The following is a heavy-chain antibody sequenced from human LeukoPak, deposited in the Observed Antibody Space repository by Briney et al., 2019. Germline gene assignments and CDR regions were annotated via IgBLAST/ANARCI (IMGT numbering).Heavy chain of an antibody. Sequence: PGGSLRPSCAASGFTFSSYAMHWVRQAPGKGLEWVAVISYDGSNKYYADSVKGRFTISRDNSKNTLYLQMNSLRAEDTAVYYCARAFYGDYIGYFDYWGQGTLVTVSS. CDR2: ISYDGSNK. CDR1: GFTFSSYA. CDR3: ARAFYGDYIGYFDY. V-gene: IGHV3-30*01. J-gene: IGHJ4*02. D-gene: IGHD4-17*01.